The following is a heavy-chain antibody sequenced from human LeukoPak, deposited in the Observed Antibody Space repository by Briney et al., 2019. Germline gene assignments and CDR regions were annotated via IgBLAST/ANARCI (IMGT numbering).Heavy chain of an antibody. J-gene: IGHJ4*02. D-gene: IGHD3-22*01. CDR2: ISGSGGST. CDR1: GFTFSSYA. Sequence: PGGSLRLSCAASGFTFSSYAMSWVRQAPGKGLEWVSAISGSGGSTYYADTVKGRFTISRDNSKNTLYLQMNSLRAEDTAVYYCAKDFFRKSSGYQFDYWGQGTLVTVSS. CDR3: AKDFFRKSSGYQFDY. V-gene: IGHV3-23*01.